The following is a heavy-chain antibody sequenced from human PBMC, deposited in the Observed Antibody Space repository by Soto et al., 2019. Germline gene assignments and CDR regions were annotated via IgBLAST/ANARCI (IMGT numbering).Heavy chain of an antibody. Sequence: SVKVSCKASGFTFTSSAVQWVRQARGQRLEWIGWIVVGSGNTNYAQKFQERVTITRNMSTSTAYLDLSSLRSEDTAVYYRAAYTPVRGFAFDIWGQGTMVTVSS. CDR1: GFTFTSSA. CDR2: IVVGSGNT. D-gene: IGHD2-2*02. CDR3: AAYTPVRGFAFDI. J-gene: IGHJ3*02. V-gene: IGHV1-58*01.